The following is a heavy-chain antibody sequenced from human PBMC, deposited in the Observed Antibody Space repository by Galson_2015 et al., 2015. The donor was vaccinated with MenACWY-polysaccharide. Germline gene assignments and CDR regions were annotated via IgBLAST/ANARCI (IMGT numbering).Heavy chain of an antibody. CDR3: ASGGYYHLYDY. D-gene: IGHD1-26*01. J-gene: IGHJ4*02. CDR1: GFTFRNYG. CDR2: ISYDGSMK. Sequence: SLRLSCAASGFTFRNYGMHWVRQAPGKGLEWVAVISYDGSMKYYADSMKGRFSISRDNSKKTLYLQMNSLRTDDTAVYSCASGGYYHLYDYWGQGTLVTVSS. V-gene: IGHV3-30*03.